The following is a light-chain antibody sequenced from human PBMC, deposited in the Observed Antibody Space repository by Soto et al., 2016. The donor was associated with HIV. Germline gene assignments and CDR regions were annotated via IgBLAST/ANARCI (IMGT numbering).Light chain of an antibody. V-gene: IGLV3-19*01. CDR2: GKN. CDR3: NSRYTSDSHHYV. CDR1: SVTSYY. Sequence: SSELIQDPVVSVALGQTVKITCQGDSVTSYYVSWYQQKPGQAPRLVIYGKNNRPSGIPDRFSGSSSGNTASLTITGAQAEDEADYYCNSRYTSDSHHYVFGTGTKVNRP. J-gene: IGLJ1*01.